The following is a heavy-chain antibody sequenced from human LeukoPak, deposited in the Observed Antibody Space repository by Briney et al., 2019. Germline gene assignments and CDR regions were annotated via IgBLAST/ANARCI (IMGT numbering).Heavy chain of an antibody. J-gene: IGHJ4*02. CDR2: ISYDGSNK. V-gene: IGHV3-30-3*01. CDR1: GFTFSSYA. D-gene: IGHD3-10*01. CDR3: AKDFDRLVRGYFDY. Sequence: PGGSLRLSCAASGFTFSSYAMHWVRQAPGKGLEWVAVISYDGSNKYYADSVKGRFTISRDNSKNTLYLQMNSLRAEDTAVYYCAKDFDRLVRGYFDYWGQGTLVTVSS.